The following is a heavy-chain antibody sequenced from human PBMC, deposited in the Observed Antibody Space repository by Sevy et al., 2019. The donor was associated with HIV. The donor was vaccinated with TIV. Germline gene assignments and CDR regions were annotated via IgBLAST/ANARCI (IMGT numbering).Heavy chain of an antibody. CDR1: GFIFSTYT. CDR3: AKGDRTFYGLDV. V-gene: IGHV3-23*01. CDR2: ISGSGGST. Sequence: GGSLRLSCAASGFIFSTYTMTWVRQAPGKGLECVSGISGSGGSTYYADSLKGRFTIFRDNSKNTVYLQMNSLRAEDTAVYYCAKGDRTFYGLDVWGQGTTVTVSS. D-gene: IGHD2-15*01. J-gene: IGHJ6*02.